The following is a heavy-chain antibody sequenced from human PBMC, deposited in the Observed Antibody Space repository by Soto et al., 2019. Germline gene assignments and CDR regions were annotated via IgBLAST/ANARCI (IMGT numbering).Heavy chain of an antibody. J-gene: IGHJ4*02. CDR2: IYWDGDK. CDR1: GFSLSIPEAG. CDR3: AHPSSGSLYYFAY. Sequence: QITLKESGPTLVEPTQTLTLTCSFSGFSLSIPEAGVGWIRQPPGKALEWLALIYWDGDKRYSRSLRDRLTIPKDTHKNQVVLTVTNMDPVDTATYYCAHPSSGSLYYFAYWGQGSLVTVSS. D-gene: IGHD3-22*01. V-gene: IGHV2-5*02.